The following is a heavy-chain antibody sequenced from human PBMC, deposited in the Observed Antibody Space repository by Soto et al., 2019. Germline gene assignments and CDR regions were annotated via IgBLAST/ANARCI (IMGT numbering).Heavy chain of an antibody. V-gene: IGHV1-69*12. D-gene: IGHD3-22*01. Sequence: QVQLVQSGAEVKKPGSSVTVSCRASGGTFSNYAINWVRQAPGQGLEWMAGIIPLFGTTNYAQKFQGRVTITADESTSTAYMELTSLRSEDTAVFYCATSPYSYDTSGYLDYWGQGILVTVSS. CDR2: IIPLFGTT. CDR3: ATSPYSYDTSGYLDY. J-gene: IGHJ4*02. CDR1: GGTFSNYA.